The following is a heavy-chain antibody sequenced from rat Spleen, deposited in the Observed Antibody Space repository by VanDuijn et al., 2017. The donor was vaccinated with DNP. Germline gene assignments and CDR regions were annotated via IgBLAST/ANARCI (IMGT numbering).Heavy chain of an antibody. CDR3: AARAPGDYYYGGYFDY. CDR2: ITSSGGST. J-gene: IGHJ2*01. CDR1: GFTFNKYW. V-gene: IGHV5-31*01. D-gene: IGHD1-6*01. Sequence: EVQLVESGGDLVQPGRSLKLSCVASGFTFNKYWMTWIRQVPGKGLEWVAAITSSGGSTYYPDSVRGRFTISRDIPKSTLYLQMDSLRSEDTATYYCAARAPGDYYYGGYFDYWGQGVMVTVSS.